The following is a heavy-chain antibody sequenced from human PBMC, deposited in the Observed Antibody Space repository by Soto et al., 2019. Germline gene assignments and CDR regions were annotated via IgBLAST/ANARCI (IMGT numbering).Heavy chain of an antibody. J-gene: IGHJ4*02. V-gene: IGHV1-69*01. CDR1: GGTFSSYA. CDR2: TIPIFGTA. D-gene: IGHD6-13*01. Sequence: QVQLVQSGAEVKKPGSSVKVSCKASGGTFSSYAISWVRQAPGQGLEWMGGTIPIFGTANYAQKFQGRVTITADESTSTAYMELSSLRSEDTAVYYCARVGRIAALWDYFDYWGQGTLVTVSS. CDR3: ARVGRIAALWDYFDY.